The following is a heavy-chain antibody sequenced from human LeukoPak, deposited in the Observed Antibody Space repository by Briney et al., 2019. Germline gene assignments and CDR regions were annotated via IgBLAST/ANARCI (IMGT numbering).Heavy chain of an antibody. CDR2: IYYSGST. J-gene: IGHJ3*02. V-gene: IGHV4-59*01. Sequence: SETLSLTCTVPGGSISSYYWSWIRQPPRKGLEWIGYIYYSGSTNYNPSLKSRVTISVDTSKNQFSLKLSSVTAADTAVYYCARDNGYYDYVWGSYRPGTAFDIWGQGTMVTVSS. D-gene: IGHD3-16*02. CDR3: ARDNGYYDYVWGSYRPGTAFDI. CDR1: GGSISSYY.